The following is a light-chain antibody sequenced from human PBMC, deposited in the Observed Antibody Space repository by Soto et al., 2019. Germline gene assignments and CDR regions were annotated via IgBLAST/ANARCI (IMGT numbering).Light chain of an antibody. CDR1: SSDVGGYNY. J-gene: IGLJ1*01. V-gene: IGLV2-14*01. Sequence: QSALTQPASVSGSPGQSITLSCTGTSSDVGGYNYVSWYQQHPGKAPKLMIYDVSNRPSGVSNRFSGSKSGNTASLTISGLQAEDEADYYCSSYTSSSTLFGTGTKVPS. CDR3: SSYTSSSTL. CDR2: DVS.